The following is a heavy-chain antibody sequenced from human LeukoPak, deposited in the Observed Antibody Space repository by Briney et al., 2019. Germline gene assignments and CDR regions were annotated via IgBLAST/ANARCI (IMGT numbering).Heavy chain of an antibody. CDR3: ARDGGDVDY. V-gene: IGHV3-20*04. D-gene: IGHD2-21*02. Sequence: GGSLRLSCAASGFTFDDYAMHWVRQAPGKGLEWVSLISWNGGSTGYADSVKGRFTISRDNAKNSLYLQMNSLRAEDTALYYCARDGGDVDYWGQGTLVTVSS. J-gene: IGHJ4*02. CDR2: ISWNGGST. CDR1: GFTFDDYA.